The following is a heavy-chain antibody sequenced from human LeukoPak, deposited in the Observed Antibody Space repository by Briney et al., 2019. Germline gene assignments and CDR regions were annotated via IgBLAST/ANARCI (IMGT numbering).Heavy chain of an antibody. V-gene: IGHV4-4*07. J-gene: IGHJ4*02. Sequence: SETLSFTCTVSGGSISGYYWSWIRQPAGQGLEWIGRIYTNGDTRYNPSLKSRVTMSVDTSKNQVSLKLRPVTAADTAVYYCARAAGAAGGQYFDYWGQGTLVTVSS. CDR3: ARAAGAAGGQYFDY. D-gene: IGHD6-13*01. CDR2: IYTNGDT. CDR1: GGSISGYY.